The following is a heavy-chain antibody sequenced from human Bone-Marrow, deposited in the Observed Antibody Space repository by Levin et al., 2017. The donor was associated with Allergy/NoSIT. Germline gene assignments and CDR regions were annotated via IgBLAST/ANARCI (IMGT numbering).Heavy chain of an antibody. CDR2: ISTSSSYI. CDR3: ARDGPDFWSGYDAAFNWFDP. Sequence: PGGSLRLSCAASGFTFSSYTMNWVRQAPGKGLEWVSSISTSSSYIYYADSVKGRFTISRDNAKNSLYLQMNSLRAEDTAVYYCARDGPDFWSGYDAAFNWFDPWGQGTLVTVSS. J-gene: IGHJ5*02. D-gene: IGHD3-3*01. CDR1: GFTFSSYT. V-gene: IGHV3-21*01.